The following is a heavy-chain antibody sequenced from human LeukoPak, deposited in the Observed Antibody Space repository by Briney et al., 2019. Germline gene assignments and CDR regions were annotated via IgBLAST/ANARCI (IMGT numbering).Heavy chain of an antibody. V-gene: IGHV3-33*08. CDR3: ARDWAVAGTDRYYYYGMDV. CDR1: GFTFSSYG. Sequence: GGSLRLSCAASGFTFSSYGMHWVRQAPGKGLEWAAVIWYDGSNKYYADSVKGRFTISRDNSKNTLYLQMNSLRAEDTAVYYCARDWAVAGTDRYYYYGMDVWGQGTTVTVSS. D-gene: IGHD6-19*01. CDR2: IWYDGSNK. J-gene: IGHJ6*02.